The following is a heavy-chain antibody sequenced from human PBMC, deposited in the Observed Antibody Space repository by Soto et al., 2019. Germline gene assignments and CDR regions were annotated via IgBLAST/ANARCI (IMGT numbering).Heavy chain of an antibody. CDR2: ITNSGGTT. J-gene: IGHJ4*02. CDR3: AKGATGTDY. V-gene: IGHV3-23*01. D-gene: IGHD1-1*01. CDR1: GFTFNTYA. Sequence: EVQLLESGGGLVQPGGSLRLSCAVSGFTFNTYAMNWVRQAPGKGLEWVSSITNSGGTTYYADSVKGRFTTSRDNSKNTLYLQMNSLRVEDTAVYYCAKGATGTDYWGQGTLVTVSS.